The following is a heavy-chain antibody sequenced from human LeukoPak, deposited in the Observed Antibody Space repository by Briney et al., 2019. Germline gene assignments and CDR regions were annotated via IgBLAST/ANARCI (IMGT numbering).Heavy chain of an antibody. CDR2: INHSGST. CDR1: GGSFSGYY. Sequence: SETLSLTCAVYGGSFSGYYWSWIRQPPGKGLEWIGEINHSGSTNYNPSLTSRVTISVDTSKNQFSLKLSSVTAADTAVYYCARGRGYDFWSGYSGHYFDYWGQGTLVTVSS. D-gene: IGHD3-3*01. CDR3: ARGRGYDFWSGYSGHYFDY. J-gene: IGHJ4*02. V-gene: IGHV4-34*01.